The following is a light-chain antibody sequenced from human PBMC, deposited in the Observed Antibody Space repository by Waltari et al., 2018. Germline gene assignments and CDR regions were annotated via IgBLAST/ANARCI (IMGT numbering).Light chain of an antibody. V-gene: IGLV1-40*01. J-gene: IGLJ2*01. CDR1: SSNIGARYD. CDR2: GNT. CDR3: QSYDSSLSVL. Sequence: QSVLTQPPSVSGAPGQSVTISCPGSSSNIGARYDLHWYQQVPGAAPKLLIYGNTNRPSGVPDRFSGSKSGTSASLAITGLQAEDEADYYCQSYDSSLSVLFGGGTKLTVL.